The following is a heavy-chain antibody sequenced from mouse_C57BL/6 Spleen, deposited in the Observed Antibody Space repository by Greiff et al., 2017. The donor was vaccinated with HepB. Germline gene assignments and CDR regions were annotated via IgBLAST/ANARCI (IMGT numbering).Heavy chain of an antibody. CDR2: ISSGSSTI. V-gene: IGHV5-17*01. J-gene: IGHJ3*01. D-gene: IGHD6-1*01. CDR3: ARPSGFRFAY. CDR1: GFTFSDYG. Sequence: DVKLVESGGGLVKPGGSLKLSCAASGFTFSDYGMHWVRQAPEKGLEWVAYISSGSSTIYYADTVKGRFTISRDNAKNTLFLQRTSLRSEDTAMYYCARPSGFRFAYWGQGTLVTVSA.